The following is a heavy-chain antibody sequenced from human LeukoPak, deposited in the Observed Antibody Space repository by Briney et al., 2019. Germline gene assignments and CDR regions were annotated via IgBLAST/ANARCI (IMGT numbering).Heavy chain of an antibody. CDR2: ISSSSSYI. CDR1: GFTFSSYS. CDR3: ARRPTVTTEDYFDY. Sequence: GGSLRLSCAASGFTFSSYSMNWVRQAPGKGLEWVSSISSSSSYIYYADSVKGRFTISRDNAKNSLYLQMNSLRAEDTAVYYCARRPTVTTEDYFDYWGQGTLVTVSS. V-gene: IGHV3-21*01. J-gene: IGHJ4*02. D-gene: IGHD4-17*01.